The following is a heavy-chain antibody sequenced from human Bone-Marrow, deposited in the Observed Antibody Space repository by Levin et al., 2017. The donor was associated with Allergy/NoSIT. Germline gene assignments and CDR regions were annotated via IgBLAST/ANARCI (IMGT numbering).Heavy chain of an antibody. Sequence: GGSLRLSCAASGFIFNYYGMHWVRQAPGKGLEWVAVISYDESNKKYADSVKGRFTISRDNSKNTLYLQMNSLRVEVTAVYYCAKDVGIGEAPLFYAMDVWGQGTTVTVSS. J-gene: IGHJ6*02. V-gene: IGHV3-30*18. D-gene: IGHD2-15*01. CDR2: ISYDESNK. CDR3: AKDVGIGEAPLFYAMDV. CDR1: GFIFNYYG.